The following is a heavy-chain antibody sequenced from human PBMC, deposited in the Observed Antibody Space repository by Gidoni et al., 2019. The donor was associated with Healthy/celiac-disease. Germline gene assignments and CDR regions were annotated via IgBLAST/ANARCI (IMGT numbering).Heavy chain of an antibody. CDR2: IWYDGSNK. CDR3: ARESSGSYYNYNYYYYGMDV. J-gene: IGHJ6*02. Sequence: QVQLVESGGGVVQPGRSLRLSCAASGFPFSSCGMHWVRQAPGKGLEWVAVIWYDGSNKYYADSVKGRFTISRDNSKNTLYLQMNSLRAEDTAVYYCARESSGSYYNYNYYYYGMDVWGQGTTVTVSS. V-gene: IGHV3-33*01. CDR1: GFPFSSCG. D-gene: IGHD3-10*01.